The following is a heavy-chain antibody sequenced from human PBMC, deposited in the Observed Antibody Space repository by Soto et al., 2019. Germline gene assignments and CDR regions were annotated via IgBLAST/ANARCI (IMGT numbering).Heavy chain of an antibody. J-gene: IGHJ4*02. D-gene: IGHD1-20*01. CDR1: GASISGSYYY. CDR2: VFYTGFT. Sequence: SETLSLTCAVSGASISGSYYYWAWLRQSPGKGPEWTGSVFYTGFTSYNPSLESRVSVSVDTSKSQFSLKLSAVTAADTAVYYCATSQKGYNWNYFDHWGQGALVTVS. CDR3: ATSQKGYNWNYFDH. V-gene: IGHV4-39*01.